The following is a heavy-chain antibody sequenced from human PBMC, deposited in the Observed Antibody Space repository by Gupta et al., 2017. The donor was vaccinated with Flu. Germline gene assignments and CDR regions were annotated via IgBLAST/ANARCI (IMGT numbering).Heavy chain of an antibody. D-gene: IGHD1-1*01. CDR2: MSNDGRNK. J-gene: IGHJ4*02. Sequence: HWVRQAPGKGLEWLTVMSNDGRNKYYADSVRGRFTISRDNSKNTLFLQMNSLGAEDTAVYYCARDSGWKYFDYWGQGTLVTVSS. CDR3: ARDSGWKYFDY. V-gene: IGHV3-30*03.